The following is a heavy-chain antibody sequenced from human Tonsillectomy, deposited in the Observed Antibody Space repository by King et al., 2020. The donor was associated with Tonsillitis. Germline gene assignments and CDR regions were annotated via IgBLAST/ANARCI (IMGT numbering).Heavy chain of an antibody. Sequence: QLVQSGAEVKKPGESLKISCKGSGYIFTSNWIGWVRQMPGKGLEWMGIIYPDDSDTRYSPSFQGQVTISADKSISTAYLQWSSLKASDTAIYFCARHTSGVPSPFDFWGQGTLVTVSS. V-gene: IGHV5-51*01. CDR2: IYPDDSDT. CDR3: ARHTSGVPSPFDF. J-gene: IGHJ4*02. CDR1: GYIFTSNW. D-gene: IGHD3-10*01.